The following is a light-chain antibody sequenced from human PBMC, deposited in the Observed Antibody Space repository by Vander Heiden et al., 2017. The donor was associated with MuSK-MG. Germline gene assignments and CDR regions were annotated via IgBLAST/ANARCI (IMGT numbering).Light chain of an antibody. CDR2: DAS. Sequence: EIVLTQSPATLPLSPGERATLSCRASQSVSSYLAWYRQKPGQAPRLLIYDASNRATGIPARFSGSGSGTDFTLTISSLEPEDFAVYYCQQRSNWLFTFGPGTKVDIK. CDR1: QSVSSY. V-gene: IGKV3-11*01. J-gene: IGKJ3*01. CDR3: QQRSNWLFT.